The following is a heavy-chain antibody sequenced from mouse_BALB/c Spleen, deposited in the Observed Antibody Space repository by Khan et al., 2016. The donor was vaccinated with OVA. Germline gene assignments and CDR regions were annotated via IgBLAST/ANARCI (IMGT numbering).Heavy chain of an antibody. D-gene: IGHD2-12*01. Sequence: EVQLVESGPGLVKPSQSLSLTCTVTGYSITSDYAWNWIRQFPGDRLEWMGYISSSGSASYNASLKSRISITRDTSKNQFFLQLKSVTTEDTATYFCARSIYYSYRYGLDYWGQGSSVTVSS. CDR3: ARSIYYSYRYGLDY. CDR1: GYSITSDYA. CDR2: ISSSGSA. J-gene: IGHJ4*01. V-gene: IGHV3-2*02.